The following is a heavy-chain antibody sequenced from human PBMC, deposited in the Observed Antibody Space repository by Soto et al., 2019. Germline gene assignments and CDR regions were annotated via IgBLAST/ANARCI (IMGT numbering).Heavy chain of an antibody. CDR3: AKANYDFWSGYPTPNWFDP. CDR1: GFTFSSYA. Sequence: GGSLRLSCAASGFTFSSYAMSWVRQAPGKGLEWVSAISGSGGSTYYADSVKGRFTISRDNSKNTLYLQMNSLRAEDTAVYYCAKANYDFWSGYPTPNWFDPWGQGTLVTVSS. V-gene: IGHV3-23*01. D-gene: IGHD3-3*01. CDR2: ISGSGGST. J-gene: IGHJ5*02.